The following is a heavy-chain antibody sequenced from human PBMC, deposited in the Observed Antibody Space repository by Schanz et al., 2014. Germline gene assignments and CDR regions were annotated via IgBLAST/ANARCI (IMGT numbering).Heavy chain of an antibody. CDR3: ARDRRNADLDY. J-gene: IGHJ4*02. Sequence: VQLVESGGGVVQPGRSLRLSCAASGFTFSTHAMHWVRQAPGKGLEWVALVSSDGNNDYYTDSVKGRFTISRDNSKNTLYLQMNSLRPEDTAVYYCARDRRNADLDYWGQGTLVTVSS. V-gene: IGHV3-30*03. CDR2: VSSDGNND. D-gene: IGHD1-1*01. CDR1: GFTFSTHA.